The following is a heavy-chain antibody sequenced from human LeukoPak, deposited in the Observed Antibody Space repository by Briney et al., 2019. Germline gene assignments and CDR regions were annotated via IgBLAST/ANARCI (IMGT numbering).Heavy chain of an antibody. V-gene: IGHV3-15*01. CDR3: TTWIRYYGSGSYFAFDI. D-gene: IGHD3-10*01. J-gene: IGHJ3*02. CDR1: GFPFSNAW. Sequence: GGSLRLSCAASGFPFSNAWMSWVRQAPGKGLEWVGRIKSKTDGGTTDYAAPVKGRFTISRDDSKNTMYLQMNSLKTVDAAVYYCTTWIRYYGSGSYFAFDIWGQGTMVTVSS. CDR2: IKSKTDGGTT.